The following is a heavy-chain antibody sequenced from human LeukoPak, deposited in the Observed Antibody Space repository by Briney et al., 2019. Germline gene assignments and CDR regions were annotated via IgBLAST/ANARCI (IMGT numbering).Heavy chain of an antibody. CDR1: GYTFTSYG. CDR3: ARDLGIAVAGTVDY. Sequence: GASVKVSRKASGYTFTSYGISWVRQAPGQGLEWMGWISAYNGNTNYAQKLQGRVTMTTDTSTSTAYMELRSLRSDDTAVYYCARDLGIAVAGTVDYWGQGTLVTVSS. D-gene: IGHD6-19*01. CDR2: ISAYNGNT. V-gene: IGHV1-18*04. J-gene: IGHJ4*02.